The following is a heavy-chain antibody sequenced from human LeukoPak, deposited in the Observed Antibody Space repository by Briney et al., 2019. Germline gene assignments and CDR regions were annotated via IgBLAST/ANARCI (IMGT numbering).Heavy chain of an antibody. V-gene: IGHV3-30-3*01. CDR2: ISYDGSNK. Sequence: GGSLRLSCATSGFTFSSYWMSWVRQAPGKGLEWVAVISYDGSNKYYADSVKGRFTISRDNSKNTLYLQMNSLRAEDTAVYYCARDRIDCYDSSGYYYDYWGQRTLVTVSS. CDR1: GFTFSSYW. J-gene: IGHJ4*02. CDR3: ARDRIDCYDSSGYYYDY. D-gene: IGHD3-22*01.